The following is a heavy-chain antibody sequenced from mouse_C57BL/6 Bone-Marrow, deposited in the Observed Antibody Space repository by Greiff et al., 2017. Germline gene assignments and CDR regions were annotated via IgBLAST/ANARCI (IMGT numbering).Heavy chain of an antibody. CDR3: ARRDYYAMDY. V-gene: IGHV5-6*02. J-gene: IGHJ4*01. CDR2: ISSGGSYT. CDR1: GFTFSSYG. Sequence: EVMLVESGGDLVKPGGSLKLSCAASGFTFSSYGMSWVRQTPDKRLEWVATISSGGSYTYYPDSVKGRFTISRDNAKNTLYLQKSSLKSEDTAMYYCARRDYYAMDYWGQGTSVTVSS.